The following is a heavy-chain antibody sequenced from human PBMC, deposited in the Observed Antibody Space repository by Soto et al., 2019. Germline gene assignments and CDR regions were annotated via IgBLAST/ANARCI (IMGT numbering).Heavy chain of an antibody. CDR3: AREFPSLSSSWREYFQH. Sequence: GASVKVSCKASGYTFTSYDINWVRQATGQGLEWMGWMNPNSGNTGYAQKFQDRVTITRDTSASAAYMEVSSLTSEDTAVYYCAREFPSLSSSWREYFQHWGQGTLVTVSS. J-gene: IGHJ1*01. V-gene: IGHV1-8*01. CDR2: MNPNSGNT. CDR1: GYTFTSYD. D-gene: IGHD6-13*01.